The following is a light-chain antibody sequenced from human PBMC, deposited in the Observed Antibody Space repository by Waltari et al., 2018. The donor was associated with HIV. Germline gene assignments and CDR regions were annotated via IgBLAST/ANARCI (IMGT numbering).Light chain of an antibody. CDR2: KVF. Sequence: PVDLGPTASISCTSSPSLQHTNGNTYLRWLHQRPGQPPRLLVYKVFKLVSGVSGRFRGSGGGTEFTLEIRNVQPEDAGTFYCMQSTEYPRSFGPGTRLEVK. V-gene: IGKV2-24*01. CDR1: PSLQHTNGNTY. CDR3: MQSTEYPRS. J-gene: IGKJ2*01.